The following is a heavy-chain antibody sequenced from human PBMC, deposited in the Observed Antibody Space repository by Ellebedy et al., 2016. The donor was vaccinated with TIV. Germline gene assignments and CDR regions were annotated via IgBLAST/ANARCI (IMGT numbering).Heavy chain of an antibody. D-gene: IGHD6-13*01. V-gene: IGHV3-53*01. CDR3: TRDKGEVAAGNPYGMDV. CDR1: GITVSSNY. J-gene: IGHJ6*02. Sequence: GGSLRLSXAAYGITVSSNYMSWVRQAPGKGPEWVSVIYSAGSTFYADSVKGRFTISRDNSKNTLYLQMNRLRAEDTAVYYCTRDKGEVAAGNPYGMDVWGQGTTVTVSS. CDR2: IYSAGST.